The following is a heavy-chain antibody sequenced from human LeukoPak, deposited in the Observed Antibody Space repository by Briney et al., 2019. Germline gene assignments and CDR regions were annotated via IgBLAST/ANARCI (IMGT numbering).Heavy chain of an antibody. CDR1: GYSFTSYY. Sequence: ASVKVSCKASGYSFTSYYMHWVRQAPGQGLELMGIINPSGGSTSYAQKFQGRVTMTRDTSTSTVYMELSSLRSEDTAVYYCARDDSVRRYYDSSGYSPDYWGQGTLVTVSS. V-gene: IGHV1-46*01. CDR3: ARDDSVRRYYDSSGYSPDY. D-gene: IGHD3-22*01. J-gene: IGHJ4*02. CDR2: INPSGGST.